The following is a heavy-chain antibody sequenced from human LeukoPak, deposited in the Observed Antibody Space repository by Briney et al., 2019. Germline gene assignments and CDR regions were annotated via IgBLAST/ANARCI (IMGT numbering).Heavy chain of an antibody. Sequence: GGSLRLSCAASVFTFSDSYMTWVRQAPGKGGEWVAYISGSGHDINYSDSVKGRFTISRDNAKNSLYLQMNSLRAEDTAVYYCARVPTIFGVVIFDYWGQGTLVTVSS. D-gene: IGHD3-3*01. CDR3: ARVPTIFGVVIFDY. V-gene: IGHV3-11*06. CDR2: ISGSGHDI. CDR1: VFTFSDSY. J-gene: IGHJ4*02.